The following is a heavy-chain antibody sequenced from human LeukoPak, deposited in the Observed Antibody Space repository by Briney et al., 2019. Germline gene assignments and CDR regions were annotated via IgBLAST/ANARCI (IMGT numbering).Heavy chain of an antibody. Sequence: GGSLRLSCAASGFTFSSYAMSWVRQAPGKGLEWVSAISGSGGSTYYADSVKGRFTISRDNSKNTLFLQMNSLRAEDTAVYYCAKDTRYCSSTSCLWGQGTLVTVSS. D-gene: IGHD2-2*01. V-gene: IGHV3-23*01. CDR1: GFTFSSYA. J-gene: IGHJ4*02. CDR3: AKDTRYCSSTSCL. CDR2: ISGSGGST.